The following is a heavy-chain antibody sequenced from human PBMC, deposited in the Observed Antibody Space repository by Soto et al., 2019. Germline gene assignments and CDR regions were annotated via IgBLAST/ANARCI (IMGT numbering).Heavy chain of an antibody. V-gene: IGHV1-18*01. CDR1: GYTFTSYG. CDR2: ISAYNGNT. J-gene: IGHJ4*02. CDR3: ARVFRGVVVTEQTPYYFDY. D-gene: IGHD2-21*02. Sequence: SSVKVSYKASGYTFTSYGISWVRQAPGQGLEWMGWISAYNGNTNYAQKLQGRVTMTTDTSTSTAYMELRSLRSDDTAVYYCARVFRGVVVTEQTPYYFDYWGQGTLVTVSS.